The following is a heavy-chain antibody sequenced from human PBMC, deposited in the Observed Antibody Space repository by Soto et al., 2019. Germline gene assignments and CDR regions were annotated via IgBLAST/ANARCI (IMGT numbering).Heavy chain of an antibody. CDR1: GFTVSTKY. Sequence: EVQLVESGGGLVQPGGSLRLSCAASGFTVSTKYMSWVRQAPGKGLEWVSVIYSGGSTFYADCVRGRFTITRDNSKNTVNLQMSSRRAEDTAVYYCARDPWAADYWGQGTLVTVSS. D-gene: IGHD3-16*01. J-gene: IGHJ4*02. V-gene: IGHV3-66*01. CDR3: ARDPWAADY. CDR2: IYSGGST.